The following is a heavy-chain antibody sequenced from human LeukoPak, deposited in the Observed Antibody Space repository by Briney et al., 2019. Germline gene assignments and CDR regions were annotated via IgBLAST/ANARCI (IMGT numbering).Heavy chain of an antibody. D-gene: IGHD3-10*01. CDR1: GGSISSYY. CDR2: IYYSGST. J-gene: IGHJ6*02. Sequence: SETLSLTCTVSGGSISSYYWSWIRQPPGKGLEWIGYIYYSGSTNYNPSLKSRVTISVDTSKNQFSLKLSSVTAADTAVYYCARGGYYGSGSANYYYYGMDVWGQGTTVTVSS. V-gene: IGHV4-59*01. CDR3: ARGGYYGSGSANYYYYGMDV.